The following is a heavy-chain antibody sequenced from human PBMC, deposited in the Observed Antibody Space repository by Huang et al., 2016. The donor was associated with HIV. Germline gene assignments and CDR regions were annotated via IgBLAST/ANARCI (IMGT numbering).Heavy chain of an antibody. CDR2: FDPASGHT. Sequence: QVQLVQSGAEVKKPGASVKVSCEVFGSTVTKLSMHWVRQAPGKGLEWKGGFDPASGHTFYAQKGQGRVNMNEYTATDKGYMEVSSRRSEDTAVYYCAVPTMSAAGFDIWGRGTMVSVSS. V-gene: IGHV1-24*01. D-gene: IGHD3-3*01. CDR3: AVPTMSAAGFDI. J-gene: IGHJ3*02. CDR1: GSTVTKLS.